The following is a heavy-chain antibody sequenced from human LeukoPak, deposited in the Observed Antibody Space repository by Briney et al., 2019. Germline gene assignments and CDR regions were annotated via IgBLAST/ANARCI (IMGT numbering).Heavy chain of an antibody. J-gene: IGHJ3*02. D-gene: IGHD3-9*01. CDR1: GGSISSYY. CDR2: IYYSGST. CDR3: AREEPILTGYYNWNAFDI. V-gene: IGHV4-59*01. Sequence: SETLSLTCTVSGGSISSYYWSWIRQPPGKGLEWIGYIYYSGSTNYNPSLKSRVTISVDTSKNQFSLKLSSVTAADTAVYYCAREEPILTGYYNWNAFDIWGQGTMVTVSS.